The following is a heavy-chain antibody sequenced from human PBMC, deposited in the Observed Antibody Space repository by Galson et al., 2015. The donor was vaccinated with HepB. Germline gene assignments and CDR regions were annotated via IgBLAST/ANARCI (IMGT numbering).Heavy chain of an antibody. J-gene: IGHJ6*03. CDR1: GFTFSSYA. CDR2: ISGSGGST. D-gene: IGHD6-13*01. Sequence: SLRLSCAASGFTFSSYAMSWVRQAPGKGLEWVSAISGSGGSTYYADSVKGRFTISRDNSKNTLYLQMNSLRAEDTAVYYCAKVGIAAAAVRYYYYYYMDVWGKGTTVTVSS. V-gene: IGHV3-23*01. CDR3: AKVGIAAAAVRYYYYYYMDV.